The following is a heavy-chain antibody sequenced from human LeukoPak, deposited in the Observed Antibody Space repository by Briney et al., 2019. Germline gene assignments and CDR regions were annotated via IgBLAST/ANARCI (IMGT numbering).Heavy chain of an antibody. V-gene: IGHV3-48*04. J-gene: IGHJ4*02. CDR1: GFTFSSYS. D-gene: IGHD3-22*01. CDR3: ARDLGAYDSSGFDY. CDR2: ISSSSSTI. Sequence: GGSLRLSCAASGFTFSSYSMNWVRQAPGKGLEWVSYISSSSSTIYYADSVKGRFTISRDNAKNSLYLQMNSLRAEDTAVYYCARDLGAYDSSGFDYWGQGTLVTVSS.